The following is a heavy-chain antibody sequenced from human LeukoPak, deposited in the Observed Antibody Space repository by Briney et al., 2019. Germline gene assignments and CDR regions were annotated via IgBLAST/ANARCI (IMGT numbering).Heavy chain of an antibody. J-gene: IGHJ4*02. V-gene: IGHV3-48*01. D-gene: IGHD3-22*01. CDR2: ISSSSSTI. Sequence: GGSLRLSCAASGFIFGDYNMNWVRQAPGKGLEWVSYISSSSSTIYYADSVKGRFTISRDNAKNSLYLQMNSLRAEDTAVYYCARITSVVVIIEAFDYWGQGTLVTVSS. CDR3: ARITSVVVIIEAFDY. CDR1: GFIFGDYN.